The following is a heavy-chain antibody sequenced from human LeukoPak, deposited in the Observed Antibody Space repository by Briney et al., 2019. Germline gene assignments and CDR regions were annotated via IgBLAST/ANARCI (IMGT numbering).Heavy chain of an antibody. Sequence: GGSLRLSCAASGFTFSSYWMNWVRQAPGKGLEWVANIKQDGSEKYYVDSVKGRFSISRDNAKNSLYLQMDSLRAEDTAVHYCARDFNWGIFDYWGQGILVTVSS. CDR2: IKQDGSEK. CDR3: ARDFNWGIFDY. CDR1: GFTFSSYW. D-gene: IGHD7-27*01. J-gene: IGHJ4*02. V-gene: IGHV3-7*01.